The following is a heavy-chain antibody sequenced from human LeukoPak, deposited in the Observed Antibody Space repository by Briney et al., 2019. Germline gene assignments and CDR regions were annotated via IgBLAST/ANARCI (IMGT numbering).Heavy chain of an antibody. CDR1: GGSISSSNYY. CDR3: ARLGEMTIATRYDY. V-gene: IGHV4-39*01. CDR2: IYYTGST. D-gene: IGHD6-6*01. Sequence: PSETLSLTCTVSGGSISSSNYYWGWLRQPPGKGLEWIGTIYYTGSTYYNPSLKSRVTISVDTSKNRFSLKLTSVTAADTAVYYCARLGEMTIATRYDYWGQGTLVTVSS. J-gene: IGHJ4*02.